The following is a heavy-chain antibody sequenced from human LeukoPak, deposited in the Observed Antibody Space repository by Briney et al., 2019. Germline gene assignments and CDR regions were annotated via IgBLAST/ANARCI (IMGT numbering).Heavy chain of an antibody. J-gene: IGHJ4*02. Sequence: GASVKVSCKASGGTFSSYAISWVRQAPGQGLEWMGRIIPILGIANYAQKLQGRVTMTTDTSTSTAYMELRSLRSDDTAVYYCARVEVWGSYRHPIDYWGQGTLVTVSS. CDR1: GGTFSSYA. CDR3: ARVEVWGSYRHPIDY. V-gene: IGHV1-69*04. CDR2: IIPILGIA. D-gene: IGHD3-16*02.